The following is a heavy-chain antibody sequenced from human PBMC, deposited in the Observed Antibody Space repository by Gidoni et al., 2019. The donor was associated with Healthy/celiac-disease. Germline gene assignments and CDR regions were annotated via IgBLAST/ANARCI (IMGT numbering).Heavy chain of an antibody. J-gene: IGHJ4*02. CDR3: TRDYRDYYDRSYFDY. Sequence: EVQLVESGGGLVKPGRSLRLSCTASGFTFGDYAMSWFRQAPGKGLEWVGFIRSKAYGGTTEYAASVKGRFTISRDDSKSIAYLQMNSLKTEDTAVYYCTRDYRDYYDRSYFDYWGQGTLVTVSS. CDR1: GFTFGDYA. V-gene: IGHV3-49*05. D-gene: IGHD3-22*01. CDR2: IRSKAYGGTT.